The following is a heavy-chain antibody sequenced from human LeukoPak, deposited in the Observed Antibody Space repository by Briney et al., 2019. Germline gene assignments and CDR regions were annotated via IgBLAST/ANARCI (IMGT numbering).Heavy chain of an antibody. D-gene: IGHD2-21*01. CDR1: GESISGFY. V-gene: IGHV4-59*01. CDR3: ARGVVIAPQTFDY. Sequence: SETLSLTCTVSGESISGFYWTWIRQPPGKGLEWIGYIYYSGSTNYNPSLKSRVTISVDTSKNQFSLKLSSVTAADTAVYYCARGVVIAPQTFDYWGQGTLVAVSS. J-gene: IGHJ4*02. CDR2: IYYSGST.